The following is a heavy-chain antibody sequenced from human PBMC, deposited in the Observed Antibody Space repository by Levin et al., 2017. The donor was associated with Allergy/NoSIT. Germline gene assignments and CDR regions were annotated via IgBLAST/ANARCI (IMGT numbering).Heavy chain of an antibody. J-gene: IGHJ4*02. CDR2: VSASGGT. D-gene: IGHD2-2*01. CDR3: ARQHLGYQGDFDY. CDR1: GASISDHY. Sequence: PSETLSLTCAVSGASISDHYWSWVRQSAEKGLELIGRVSASGGTSYNPSLNSRVTISLDTSKNQFSLRLSSVTAADTAVYFCARQHLGYQGDFDYWGQGTLVTVSS. V-gene: IGHV4-4*07.